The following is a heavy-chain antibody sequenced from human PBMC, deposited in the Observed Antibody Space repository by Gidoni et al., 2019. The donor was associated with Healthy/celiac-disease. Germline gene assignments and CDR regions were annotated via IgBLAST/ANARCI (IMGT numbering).Heavy chain of an antibody. CDR1: GFTFSSYA. V-gene: IGHV3-30-3*01. CDR2: ISYDGSNK. CDR3: ARDRSRSSSWLDY. D-gene: IGHD6-13*01. Sequence: QVQLVESGGGVVQPGRSLRLSCAASGFTFSSYAMHWVRQAPGKGLEWVAVISYDGSNKYYADSVKGRFTISRDNSKNTLYLQMNSLRAEDTAVYYCARDRSRSSSWLDYWGQGTLVTVSS. J-gene: IGHJ4*02.